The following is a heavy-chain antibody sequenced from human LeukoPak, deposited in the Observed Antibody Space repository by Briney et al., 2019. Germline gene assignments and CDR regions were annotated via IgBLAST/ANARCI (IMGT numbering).Heavy chain of an antibody. Sequence: GTSLRLSCEASGFTFSTFPMHGVPQTPDKRLEWVAVISHDGRDTYYADSVKGRFTISRDNSKNTLYLQMNSLSPEDTAVVYCARVGRVSIYPSYMDVWGKGTTVIVSS. J-gene: IGHJ6*03. CDR2: ISHDGRDT. V-gene: IGHV3-30*04. D-gene: IGHD6-6*01. CDR3: ARVGRVSIYPSYMDV. CDR1: GFTFSTFP.